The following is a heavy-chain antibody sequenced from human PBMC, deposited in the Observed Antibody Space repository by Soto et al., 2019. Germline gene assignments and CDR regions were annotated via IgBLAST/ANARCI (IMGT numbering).Heavy chain of an antibody. CDR3: ARQTYDYGDYDFGLDP. CDR2: IYSGGST. V-gene: IGHV3-66*04. J-gene: IGHJ5*02. D-gene: IGHD4-17*01. Sequence: EVQLVESGGGLVQPGGSLRLSCPASGFTVSSNYMSWVRQAPGKGLEWVSVIYSGGSTYYADSVKGRFTISRDNSKNTLYLQTNSWRTEDTAVYYCARQTYDYGDYDFGLDPWGQGTLVTVSS. CDR1: GFTVSSNY.